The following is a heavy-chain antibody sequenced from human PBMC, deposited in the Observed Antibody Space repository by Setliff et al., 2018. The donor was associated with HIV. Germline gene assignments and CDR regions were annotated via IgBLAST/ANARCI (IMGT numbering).Heavy chain of an antibody. V-gene: IGHV3-74*01. J-gene: IGHJ4*02. CDR2: INYHGSDI. CDR1: GFTFSNHW. Sequence: ETLSLSCVGSGFTFSNHWMQWVRQAPGKGLVWVSRINYHGSDISYADSVKGRFTISRDNAKNTLFLQMNSLRAEDTAVYSCARARGGNSEWSYWGQGTLVTVSS. D-gene: IGHD2-15*01. CDR3: ARARGGNSEWSY.